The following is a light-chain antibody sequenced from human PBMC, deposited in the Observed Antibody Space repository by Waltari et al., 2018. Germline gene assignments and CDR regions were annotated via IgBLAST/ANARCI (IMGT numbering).Light chain of an antibody. CDR2: DIS. Sequence: QSALTQPASVSGSPGQSITISCTGTSSDVGAYNYVSWYQQHPDQAPKLMIYDISVRPAGVSHRLSRSKSGKSASLTISGLQGEDEADYYCTSYTRSKTYVFGTGPESPS. CDR3: TSYTRSKTYV. CDR1: SSDVGAYNY. V-gene: IGLV2-14*03. J-gene: IGLJ1*01.